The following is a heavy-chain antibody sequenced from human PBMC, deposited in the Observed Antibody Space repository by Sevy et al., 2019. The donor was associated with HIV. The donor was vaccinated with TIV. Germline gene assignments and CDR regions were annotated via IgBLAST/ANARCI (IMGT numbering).Heavy chain of an antibody. CDR3: AKYGPTGGAFDI. CDR1: GCTFSSYA. J-gene: IGHJ3*02. Sequence: ASVKVSCKASGCTFSSYAISWVRQAPGQGLEWMGGIIPIFGTANYAQKFQGRVTITADKSTSTAYMELSSLRSEDTAVYYCAKYGPTGGAFDIWGQGTMVTVSS. D-gene: IGHD4-17*01. CDR2: IIPIFGTA. V-gene: IGHV1-69*06.